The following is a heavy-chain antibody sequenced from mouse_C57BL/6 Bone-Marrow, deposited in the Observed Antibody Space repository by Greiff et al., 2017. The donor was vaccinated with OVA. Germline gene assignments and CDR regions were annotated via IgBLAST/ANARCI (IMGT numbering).Heavy chain of an antibody. CDR3: ARWLLDAMDY. CDR1: GYTFTDYY. Sequence: VQLQQSGPVLVKPGASVKMSCKASGYTFTDYYMSWVKQSHGKSLEWIGVINPYNGGTSYNQKFKGKATLTVDKSSSTAYLELNSLTSEDSAVYYCARWLLDAMDYWGQGTSVTVSS. D-gene: IGHD2-3*01. V-gene: IGHV1-19*01. CDR2: INPYNGGT. J-gene: IGHJ4*01.